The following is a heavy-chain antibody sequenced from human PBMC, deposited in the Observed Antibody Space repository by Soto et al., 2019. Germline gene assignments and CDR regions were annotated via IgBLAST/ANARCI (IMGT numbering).Heavy chain of an antibody. Sequence: EVQLSESGGDLLQPGGSLRLSCAASGFTFTNYAMTWVRQTPGKGLEWVSGISASGGLKYYADSVRGRFTVSRDNSKNSLYRQRANLRDEDTALYYFAREVGAPSVWLDPWGRGTRV. J-gene: IGHJ5*02. CDR2: ISASGGLK. V-gene: IGHV3-23*01. CDR3: AREVGAPSVWLDP. CDR1: GFTFTNYA. D-gene: IGHD1-26*01.